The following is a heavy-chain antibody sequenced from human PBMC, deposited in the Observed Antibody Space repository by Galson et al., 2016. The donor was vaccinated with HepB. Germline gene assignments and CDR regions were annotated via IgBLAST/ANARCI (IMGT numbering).Heavy chain of an antibody. Sequence: SLRLSCAASEFTFSSYAMSWVRQAPGKGLEWVSCISHNGVGTFYADSVKGRFTISRDNSKNTVYLQMNSLGAEDTAVYYCAKDLWTGQQLAYDFDYWGQGTLVTVAS. D-gene: IGHD6-13*01. CDR2: ISHNGVGT. V-gene: IGHV3-23*01. J-gene: IGHJ4*02. CDR1: EFTFSSYA. CDR3: AKDLWTGQQLAYDFDY.